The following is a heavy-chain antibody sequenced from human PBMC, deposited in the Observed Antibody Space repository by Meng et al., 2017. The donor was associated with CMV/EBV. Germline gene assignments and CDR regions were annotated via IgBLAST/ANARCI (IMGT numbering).Heavy chain of an antibody. D-gene: IGHD3-22*01. Sequence: FSRYGRHWVRQAPGKGLEWVAVIWYDGSNKYYADSVKGRFTISRDNSKNTLYLQMNSLRAEDTAVYYCARDKYYYDSSGYYFYWYFDLWGRGTLVTVSS. J-gene: IGHJ2*01. CDR2: IWYDGSNK. V-gene: IGHV3-33*01. CDR3: ARDKYYYDSSGYYFYWYFDL. CDR1: FSRYG.